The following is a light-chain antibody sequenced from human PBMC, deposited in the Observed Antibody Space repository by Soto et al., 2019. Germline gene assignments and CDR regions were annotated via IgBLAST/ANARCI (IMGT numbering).Light chain of an antibody. CDR1: SGDVGAYNF. J-gene: IGLJ1*01. Sequence: QSVLAQPASVSGSPGQSITISCTGTSGDVGAYNFVSWYQQHPGKAPKLIVYHVSDRPSGFSSRFSGSRSGNSASLTISGFHAEDEADYYCSSYAGSDTFVFGTGTKVT. V-gene: IGLV2-14*03. CDR3: SSYAGSDTFV. CDR2: HVS.